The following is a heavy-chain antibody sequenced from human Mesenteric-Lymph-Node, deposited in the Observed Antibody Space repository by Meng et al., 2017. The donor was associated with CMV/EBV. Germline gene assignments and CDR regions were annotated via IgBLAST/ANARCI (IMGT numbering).Heavy chain of an antibody. J-gene: IGHJ4*02. CDR3: TRDIPYSSFDY. Sequence: LSCDASGFIFSSHTMNWVRQAPGKGLEWVSSIGGTSGITFYADSVMGRFTIFRDNARNSLFLQMNSLRVEDTAVYYCTRDIPYSSFDYWGQGILVTVSS. CDR2: IGGTSGIT. D-gene: IGHD4-11*01. V-gene: IGHV3-21*01. CDR1: GFIFSSHT.